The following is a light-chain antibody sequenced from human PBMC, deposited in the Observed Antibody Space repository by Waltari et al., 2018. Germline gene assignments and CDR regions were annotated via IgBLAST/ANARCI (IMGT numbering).Light chain of an antibody. J-gene: IGLJ3*02. CDR2: DNS. CDR3: QSFDYRLDGSRV. CDR1: SSDIGAGYL. Sequence: QSVLTQPPSVSGAPGQRVTISCTGSSSDIGAGYLVHWYQQLPVTAPKLLIYDNSNRPSGVPDRFSGSKSGSSASLAITGLQAEDEADYYCQSFDYRLDGSRVFGGGTKLTVL. V-gene: IGLV1-40*01.